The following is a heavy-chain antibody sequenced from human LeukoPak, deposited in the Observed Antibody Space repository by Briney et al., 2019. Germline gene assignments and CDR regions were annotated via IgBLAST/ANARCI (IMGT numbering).Heavy chain of an antibody. CDR2: INPNNGGT. D-gene: IGHD3-16*01. Sequence: ASVKVSCKASGYTITDYYVHWVRQAPGPGLEWMGWINPNNGGTNYAQKFQGRVTMTRDTSISTAYMELSSLTSDDTAVYYCARAGGGLDYWGQGTLVTVSS. CDR1: GYTITDYY. J-gene: IGHJ4*02. CDR3: ARAGGGLDY. V-gene: IGHV1-2*02.